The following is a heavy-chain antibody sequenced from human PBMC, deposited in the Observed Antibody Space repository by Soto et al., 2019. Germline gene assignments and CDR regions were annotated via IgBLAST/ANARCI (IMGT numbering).Heavy chain of an antibody. J-gene: IGHJ4*02. CDR2: IYYSGST. V-gene: IGHV4-39*01. Sequence: QLQLQESGPGLVKPSETLSLTCTVSGGSISSSSYYWGWIRQPPGKGLEWIGSIYYSGSTYYNPSLKSRVTISVDTSKNQFSLKLSSVTAADTAVYYCARQPRYLWFGESRPIDYWGQGTLVTVSS. CDR1: GGSISSSSYY. D-gene: IGHD3-10*01. CDR3: ARQPRYLWFGESRPIDY.